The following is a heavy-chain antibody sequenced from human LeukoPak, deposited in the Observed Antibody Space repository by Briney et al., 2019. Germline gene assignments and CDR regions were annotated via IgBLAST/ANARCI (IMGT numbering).Heavy chain of an antibody. Sequence: SETLSLTCTLSSDSISSGSYYWSWIRKPAGKGLEWIGRIYTSGSTNYYTSPKSRVTISVATSKNQFSLKLSSVTAADTAVYYCARAPALWFGESWGQGTLVTVSS. CDR2: IYTSGST. CDR1: SDSISSGSYY. CDR3: ARAPALWFGES. D-gene: IGHD3-10*01. V-gene: IGHV4-61*02. J-gene: IGHJ5*02.